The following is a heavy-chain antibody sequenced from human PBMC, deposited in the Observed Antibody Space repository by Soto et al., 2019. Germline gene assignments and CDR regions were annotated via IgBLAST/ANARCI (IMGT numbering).Heavy chain of an antibody. CDR3: ARLSDSFYYGMDF. J-gene: IGHJ6*02. V-gene: IGHV3-30-3*01. Sequence: QVQLVESGGGVVQPGMSLRLSCAASGFTFSSYAMHWVRQAAGKGLEWVAVISYDGSNKYYADSVKGRFTISRDNSKNTLYVQMNSLRVEDIAVYYCARLSDSFYYGMDFWGQGTTVTVSS. D-gene: IGHD3-3*01. CDR1: GFTFSSYA. CDR2: ISYDGSNK.